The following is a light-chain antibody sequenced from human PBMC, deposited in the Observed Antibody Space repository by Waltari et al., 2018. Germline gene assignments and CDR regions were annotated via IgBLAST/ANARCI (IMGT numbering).Light chain of an antibody. J-gene: IGLJ2*01. CDR3: SSYTSSSTLV. CDR1: SSDVGGYNY. Sequence: QSALTQPASVSGSPGQSITISCTGTSSDVGGYNYVSWYQQHPGKAPKLMISDVNKRPSGVSNRFSGSKSGNTASLTISGLQAEDEADYYCSSYTSSSTLVFGGGTKLTVL. CDR2: DVN. V-gene: IGLV2-14*01.